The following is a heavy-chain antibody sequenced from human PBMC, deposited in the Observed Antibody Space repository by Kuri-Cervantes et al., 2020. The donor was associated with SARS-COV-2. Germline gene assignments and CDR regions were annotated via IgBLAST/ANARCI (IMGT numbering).Heavy chain of an antibody. V-gene: IGHV3-23*01. J-gene: IGHJ4*02. CDR1: EFTFSSYV. CDR3: AKALSGCAGDCPTR. D-gene: IGHD2-21*01. Sequence: GESLKSSCAASEFTFSSYVMTWVRQAPGKGLEWVSSISVSGGSTYYANSVKGRFTISRDNSKNTLYLQMNSLRAEDTAVYYCAKALSGCAGDCPTRWGQGTLVTVSS. CDR2: ISVSGGST.